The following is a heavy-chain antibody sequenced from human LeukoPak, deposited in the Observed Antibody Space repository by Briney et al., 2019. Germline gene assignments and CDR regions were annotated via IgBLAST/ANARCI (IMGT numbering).Heavy chain of an antibody. CDR2: FDPEDGET. V-gene: IGHV1-24*01. J-gene: IGHJ4*02. CDR3: ATAGRAAAEDSYYFDY. D-gene: IGHD6-13*01. CDR1: GYTLTELS. Sequence: ASVKVSCKVSGYTLTELSMHWVRQAPGKGLEWMGGFDPEDGETIYAQKFQGRVTMTEDTSTDTAYMELSSLRSEDTAVYYCATAGRAAAEDSYYFDYWGQGTLVTVSS.